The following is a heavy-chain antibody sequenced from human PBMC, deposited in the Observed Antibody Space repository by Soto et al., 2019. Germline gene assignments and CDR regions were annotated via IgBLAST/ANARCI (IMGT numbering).Heavy chain of an antibody. V-gene: IGHV3-30-3*01. D-gene: IGHD3-22*01. CDR3: ARDREVVVIDGMDV. CDR2: ISYDGSNK. CDR1: GFTFSSYA. J-gene: IGHJ6*02. Sequence: QVQLVESGGGVVQPGRSLRLSCAASGFTFSSYAMHWVRQAPGKGLEWVAVISYDGSNKYYADSVKGRFTISRDNSKNKLYRQMNSLRAEDTAVYYCARDREVVVIDGMDVWGQGTTVTVSS.